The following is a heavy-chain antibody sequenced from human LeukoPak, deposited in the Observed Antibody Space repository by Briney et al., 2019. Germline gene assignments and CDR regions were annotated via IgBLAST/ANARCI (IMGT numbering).Heavy chain of an antibody. D-gene: IGHD2-2*01. J-gene: IGHJ6*02. CDR2: IKQDGSEK. CDR3: AREGCSSTSCYYASSSLRYGMDV. Sequence: GGSLRLSCAASGFTFSSYWMSWVRQAPGKGLEWVANIKQDGSEKYYVDSVKGRFTISRDNAKNSLYLQMNSLRAEDTVVYYCAREGCSSTSCYYASSSLRYGMDVWGQGTTVTVSS. CDR1: GFTFSSYW. V-gene: IGHV3-7*01.